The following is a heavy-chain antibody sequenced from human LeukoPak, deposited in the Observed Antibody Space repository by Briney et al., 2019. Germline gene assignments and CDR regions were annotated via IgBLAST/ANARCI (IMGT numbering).Heavy chain of an antibody. CDR1: GYTFTGYY. J-gene: IGHJ3*02. CDR2: INPNSGGT. V-gene: IGHV1-2*02. Sequence: ASVKVSCKASGYTFTGYYMHWVRQAPGQGLEWMGWINPNSGGTNYAQKFQGRVTMTRDTSISTAYMELSRLRSDDTAVYYCARSGSRVVSGAPSDAFDIWGQGTMVTVSS. D-gene: IGHD3-3*01. CDR3: ARSGSRVVSGAPSDAFDI.